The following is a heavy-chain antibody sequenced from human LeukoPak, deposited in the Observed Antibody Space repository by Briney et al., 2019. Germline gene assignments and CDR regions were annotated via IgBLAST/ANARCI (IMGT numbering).Heavy chain of an antibody. D-gene: IGHD3-22*01. CDR2: ISYDGSNK. J-gene: IGHJ1*01. V-gene: IGHV3-30*18. Sequence: PGRSLRLSCAASGFTFSSYGMHWVRQAPGKGLEWVAVISYDGSNKYYADSVKGRFTISRDNSKNTLYLQMNSLRAEDTAVYYCAKDSRWGSHYYDSSGYYSEYFQHWGQGTLVTASS. CDR3: AKDSRWGSHYYDSSGYYSEYFQH. CDR1: GFTFSSYG.